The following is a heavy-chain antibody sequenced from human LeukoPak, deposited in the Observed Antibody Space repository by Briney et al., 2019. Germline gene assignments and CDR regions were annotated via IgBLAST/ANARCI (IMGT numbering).Heavy chain of an antibody. CDR1: GGSFSGYY. CDR2: INHSGST. CDR3: VDIVVIPASIIFDY. J-gene: IGHJ4*02. V-gene: IGHV4-34*01. Sequence: SETLSLTCAVYGGSFSGYYWSWIRQPPGKGLEWIGEINHSGSTNYNPSLKSRVTISVDTSKNQFSLKLSSVTAADMAMYYCVDIVVIPASIIFDYWGQGTLVTVSS. D-gene: IGHD2-2*03.